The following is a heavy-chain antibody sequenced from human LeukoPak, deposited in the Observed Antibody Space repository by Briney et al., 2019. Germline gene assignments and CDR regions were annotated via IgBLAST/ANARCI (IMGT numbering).Heavy chain of an antibody. CDR2: IYYSGST. Sequence: SETPSLTCTVSGASINDYCWNWIRQPPGKGLEWIGYIYYSGSTNYNPSLKSRVTISVDTSKNQFSLKLSSVTAADTAVYYCARSSPVGSYFDYWGQGTLVTVSS. J-gene: IGHJ4*02. CDR1: GASINDYC. CDR3: ARSSPVGSYFDY. D-gene: IGHD2-2*03. V-gene: IGHV4-59*08.